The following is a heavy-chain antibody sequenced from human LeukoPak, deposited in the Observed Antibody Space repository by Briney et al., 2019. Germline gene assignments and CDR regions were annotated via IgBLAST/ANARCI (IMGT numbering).Heavy chain of an antibody. CDR2: IYHSGST. V-gene: IGHV4-39*07. CDR3: ARGPGDGYNSADNWFDP. Sequence: SEALSLTCTVSGGSISSSSYYWGWIRQPPGKGLEWIASIYHSGSTYDNPSLKSRVTISVDTSKNQFSLKLSSVTAADTAVYYCARGPGDGYNSADNWFDPWGQGTLVTVSS. CDR1: GGSISSSSYY. J-gene: IGHJ5*02. D-gene: IGHD5-24*01.